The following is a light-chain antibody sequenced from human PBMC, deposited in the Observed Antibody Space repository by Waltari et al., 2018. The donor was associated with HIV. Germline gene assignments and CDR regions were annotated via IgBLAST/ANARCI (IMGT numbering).Light chain of an antibody. J-gene: IGLJ3*02. CDR3: SSYTRGNTLV. V-gene: IGLV2-14*01. CDR1: SSDVGGSNH. CDR2: EVN. Sequence: QAALTQPASVSGSPGQSITISCTGASSDVGGSNHVSCYQQRPGNAPQLIIYEVNARPSGVSNRFSGSKSDNTASLTISGLQAEDEAHYYCSSYTRGNTLVFGGGTKVTVL.